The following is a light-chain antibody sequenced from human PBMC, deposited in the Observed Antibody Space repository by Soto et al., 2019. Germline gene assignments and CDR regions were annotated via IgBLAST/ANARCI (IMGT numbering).Light chain of an antibody. CDR3: QQYNSYAPWT. Sequence: DIPITQSPSTLSASVVDRVTITCRASQSISSWLAWYQQKPGKAPKLLIYDASSLESGVPSRFSGSGSGTEFTITISSLQPDDFANYYCQQYNSYAPWTFGQGTKVDIK. V-gene: IGKV1-5*01. CDR1: QSISSW. CDR2: DAS. J-gene: IGKJ1*01.